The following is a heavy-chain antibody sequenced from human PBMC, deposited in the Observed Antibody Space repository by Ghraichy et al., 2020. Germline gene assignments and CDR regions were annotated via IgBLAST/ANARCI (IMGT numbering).Heavy chain of an antibody. J-gene: IGHJ5*02. V-gene: IGHV4-59*08. CDR3: ARSRYSGSAEISWFDP. CDR2: IYYSGST. CDR1: GGSISSYY. D-gene: IGHD1-26*01. Sequence: SETLSLTCTVSGGSISSYYWSWIRQPPGKGLEWIGYIYYSGSTNYNPSLKSRVTISVDTSKNQFSLKLSSVTAADTAVYYCARSRYSGSAEISWFDPWGQGTLVTVSS.